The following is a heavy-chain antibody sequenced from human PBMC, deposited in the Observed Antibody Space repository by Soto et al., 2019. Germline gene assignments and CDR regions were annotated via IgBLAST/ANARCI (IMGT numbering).Heavy chain of an antibody. CDR1: GFIFSTFG. J-gene: IGHJ4*02. CDR2: IFYSGSGS. CDR3: VRGPSRGSSLFGPLDY. D-gene: IGHD3-3*01. Sequence: GGSLRLSCSASGFIFSTFGMFWVRQAPGQGLEYVSAIFYSGSGSYYADPVRGRFTVSRDNSKNMFYLQMSSLRVEDTALYFCVRGPSRGSSLFGPLDYWGQGTQVTISS. V-gene: IGHV3-64D*06.